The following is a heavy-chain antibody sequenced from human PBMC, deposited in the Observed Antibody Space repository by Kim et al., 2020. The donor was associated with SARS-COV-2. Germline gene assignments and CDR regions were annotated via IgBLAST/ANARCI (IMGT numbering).Heavy chain of an antibody. D-gene: IGHD3-3*01. J-gene: IGHJ6*02. CDR3: ARGSNTIFGIIVNGMDV. Sequence: SETLSLTCTVSGGFITSDYWNWIRQSPGKGLEWIGYIHYSGKANYNPSLKNRVIISIDTSKTQFSLKLSSVTSADTGVYYCARGSNTIFGIIVNGMDVWGPGTTVTASS. V-gene: IGHV4-59*13. CDR2: IHYSGKA. CDR1: GGFITSDY.